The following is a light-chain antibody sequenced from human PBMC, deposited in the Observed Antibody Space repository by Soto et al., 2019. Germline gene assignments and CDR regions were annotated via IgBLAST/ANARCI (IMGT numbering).Light chain of an antibody. Sequence: EIVLTQSPATLSVSPGERATLSCRASQSVRSNLAWYQQKPGQGPRLLIFGASTRATNIPARFSGSGSGTEFTLTISSLKSEDFAVYYCQEYINWPSLTFGGGTKVDIK. J-gene: IGKJ4*01. CDR2: GAS. V-gene: IGKV3-15*01. CDR1: QSVRSN. CDR3: QEYINWPSLT.